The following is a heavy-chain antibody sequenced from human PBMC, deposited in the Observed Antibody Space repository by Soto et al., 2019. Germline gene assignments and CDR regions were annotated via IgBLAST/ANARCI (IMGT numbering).Heavy chain of an antibody. D-gene: IGHD1-7*01. CDR1: VGTFSNYV. CDR2: IIPISGAA. V-gene: IGHV1-69*06. CDR3: ARDMTRTVVPYFDF. J-gene: IGHJ4*02. Sequence: VKVSCTASVGTFSNYVVNWVRQAPGQGLEWMGRIIPISGAANYAQKFQGRVTITADKSTSTSYMELSSLRSEDTAVYYCARDMTRTVVPYFDFWGQGTLVTVSS.